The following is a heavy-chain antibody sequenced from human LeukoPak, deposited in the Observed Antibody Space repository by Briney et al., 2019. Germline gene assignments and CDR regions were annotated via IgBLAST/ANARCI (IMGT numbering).Heavy chain of an antibody. J-gene: IGHJ6*03. D-gene: IGHD6-13*01. Sequence: PGGSLRLSCAASGFTVSSNYMSWVRQAPGKGLEWASVIYSGGSTYYADSVKGRFTISRDNSKNTLYLQMNSLRAEDTAVYYCASARPPYSSSWYHYYYYYMDVWGKGTTVTVSS. CDR1: GFTVSSNY. CDR2: IYSGGST. CDR3: ASARPPYSSSWYHYYYYYMDV. V-gene: IGHV3-53*01.